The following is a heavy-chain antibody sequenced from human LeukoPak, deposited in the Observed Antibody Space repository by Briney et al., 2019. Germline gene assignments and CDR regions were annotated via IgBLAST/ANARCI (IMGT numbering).Heavy chain of an antibody. CDR3: ARGYGAAAGGSNGFDY. Sequence: ASVKVSCKASGYTFTSYDINWVRQATGQGLEWMGWMNPNSGNTGYAQKFQGRVTMTRNTSISTAYMELSSLRSEDTAVYYCARGYGAAAGGSNGFDYWGQGTLVTVSS. CDR1: GYTFTSYD. V-gene: IGHV1-8*01. D-gene: IGHD6-13*01. CDR2: MNPNSGNT. J-gene: IGHJ4*02.